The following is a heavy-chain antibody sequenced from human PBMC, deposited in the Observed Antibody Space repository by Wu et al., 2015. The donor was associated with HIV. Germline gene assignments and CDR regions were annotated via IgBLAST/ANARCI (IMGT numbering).Heavy chain of an antibody. D-gene: IGHD3-22*01. J-gene: IGHJ4*02. CDR1: GYIFSDFG. Sequence: VQLVQSGGEVKKPGASVKVACKSSGYIFSDFGIHWVRQTPGEGLEWMGWISAQNGNTKYAQKFQGRVTMTTETSSSTAYTELRSLRSDDTAVYFCARGHYYDTSSSPMYWGPGTRVTVSS. CDR2: ISAQNGNT. CDR3: ARGHYYDTSSSPMY. V-gene: IGHV1-18*01.